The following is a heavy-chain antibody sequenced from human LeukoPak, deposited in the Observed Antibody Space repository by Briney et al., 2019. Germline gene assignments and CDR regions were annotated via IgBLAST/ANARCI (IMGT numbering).Heavy chain of an antibody. D-gene: IGHD5-18*01. Sequence: ASVKVSRKASGYTFTGYYMHWVRQAPGQGLEWMGWINPNSGGTNYAQKLQGRVTMTRDTSISTAYMELSRLSSDDTAVSYCARMQEPMVIDYWGQGTLVTVSS. CDR3: ARMQEPMVIDY. J-gene: IGHJ4*02. CDR2: INPNSGGT. V-gene: IGHV1-2*02. CDR1: GYTFTGYY.